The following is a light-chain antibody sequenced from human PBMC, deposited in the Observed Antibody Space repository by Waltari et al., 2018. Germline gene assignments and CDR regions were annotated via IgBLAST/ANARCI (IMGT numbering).Light chain of an antibody. Sequence: DIQMTQSPSTLSASVGARVTITCRASQTISSWLAWYQQKPGEAPKLLIYKASTLESGVPSRFSGSGSGTEFTLTISSLQPDDFATYYCQQYDSYSCTFGQGTKLEIK. CDR2: KAS. CDR3: QQYDSYSCT. V-gene: IGKV1-5*03. J-gene: IGKJ2*02. CDR1: QTISSW.